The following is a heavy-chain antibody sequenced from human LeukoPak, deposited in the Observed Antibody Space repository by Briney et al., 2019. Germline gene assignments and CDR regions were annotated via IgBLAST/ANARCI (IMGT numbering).Heavy chain of an antibody. CDR3: ARWAVAGGFDY. CDR1: GGSISSYY. CDR2: IYYSGST. V-gene: IGHV4-59*01. J-gene: IGHJ4*02. D-gene: IGHD6-19*01. Sequence: SETLSLTCTVSGGSISSYYWSWIRQPPGKGLEWIGYIYYSGSTNYNPSLKSRVTISVDTSKNQFSLKLSSVTAADTSVYYCARWAVAGGFDYWGQGTLVTVSS.